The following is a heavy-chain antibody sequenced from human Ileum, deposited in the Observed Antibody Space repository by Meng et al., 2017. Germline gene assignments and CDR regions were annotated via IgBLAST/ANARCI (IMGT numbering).Heavy chain of an antibody. Sequence: ASVKVSCKASGYTFTAYYIHWVRQATGQGLEWMGWIKPNSGDTKYAQKFQGRVTMTRDTSINTAYMDLSSLGSDDTAVYYCSRSWIEEWSPNFDFWGQGPQVTFTS. CDR2: IKPNSGDT. D-gene: IGHD5-12*01. CDR1: GYTFTAYY. J-gene: IGHJ4*02. CDR3: SRSWIEEWSPNFDF. V-gene: IGHV1-2*02.